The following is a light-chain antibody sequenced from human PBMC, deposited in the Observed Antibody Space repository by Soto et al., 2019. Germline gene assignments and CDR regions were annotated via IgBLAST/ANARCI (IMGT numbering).Light chain of an antibody. V-gene: IGKV1-9*01. J-gene: IGKJ4*01. CDR1: EGIRSY. Sequence: IQLTQSPSSLSASVGDRVAITCRASEGIRSYLAWYQEKPGKVPKLLIDTASTLQNVVPSRFSGSGSGTDFTLTISSLQPEDFATYYCLQLKRYPLTFGGGTRVEIK. CDR3: LQLKRYPLT. CDR2: TAS.